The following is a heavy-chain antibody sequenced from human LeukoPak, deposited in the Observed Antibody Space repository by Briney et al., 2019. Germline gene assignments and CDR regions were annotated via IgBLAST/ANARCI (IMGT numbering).Heavy chain of an antibody. J-gene: IGHJ5*02. V-gene: IGHV3-48*02. CDR2: ISSRSSLI. CDR3: ARVFTSGFDP. Sequence: GGSLRLSCAASGLTFSLHSMNWVRQAPGKGLEWVSYISSRSSLIEYADSVKGRFTISGDDGRNSLYLQMNSLRDEDTAVYYCARVFTSGFDPWGQGTLVTVST. CDR1: GLTFSLHS. D-gene: IGHD2/OR15-2a*01.